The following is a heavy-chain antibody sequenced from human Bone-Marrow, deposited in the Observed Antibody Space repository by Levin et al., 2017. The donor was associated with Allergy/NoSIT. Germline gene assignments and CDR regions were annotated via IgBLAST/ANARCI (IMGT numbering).Heavy chain of an antibody. CDR3: ATESPREGY. V-gene: IGHV4-30-4*01. CDR2: IYYSGSI. J-gene: IGHJ4*02. CDR1: GGSISSDDYY. Sequence: SETLSLTCTVSGGSISSDDYYWIWIRQYPGKGLEWLGYIYYSGSIYYNPSLKSRATISADTSKKQFSLKLTSVTAADTAVYYCATESPREGYWGQGTLVTVSS.